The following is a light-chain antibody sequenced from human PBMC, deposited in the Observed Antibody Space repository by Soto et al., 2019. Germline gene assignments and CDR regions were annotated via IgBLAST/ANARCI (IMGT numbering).Light chain of an antibody. CDR1: QSVSSN. Sequence: IVMTQSQSTLSVSPGERSGLACGASQSVSSNLAWYQQKPGQAPRLLIYGASTRATGIPARFSGSGSGTEFTLTISSLQSEDFAVYYCQQYNNWPPVTFGQGTKVDI. J-gene: IGKJ1*01. CDR3: QQYNNWPPVT. CDR2: GAS. V-gene: IGKV3-15*01.